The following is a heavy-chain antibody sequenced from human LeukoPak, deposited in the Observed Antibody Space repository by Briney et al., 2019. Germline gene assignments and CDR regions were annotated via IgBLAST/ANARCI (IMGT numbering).Heavy chain of an antibody. CDR3: ARDRNNSTWGSLGYFDY. CDR1: GFTFSSYA. Sequence: GGSLRLSCAASGFTFSSYAMHWVRQAPGKGLEWVAVISYDGSNKYYAHSVKGRFTISRDNSKNPLYLQMNSLRAEDTAVYYCARDRNNSTWGSLGYFDYWGQGTLVTVSS. D-gene: IGHD1-1*01. J-gene: IGHJ4*02. CDR2: ISYDGSNK. V-gene: IGHV3-30*04.